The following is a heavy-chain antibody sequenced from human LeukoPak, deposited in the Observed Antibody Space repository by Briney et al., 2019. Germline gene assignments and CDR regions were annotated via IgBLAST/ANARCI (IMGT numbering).Heavy chain of an antibody. V-gene: IGHV4-34*01. J-gene: IGHJ6*02. CDR2: INHSGST. Sequence: SETLSLTCAVYGGSFSGYYWSWIRQPPGKGLEWIGEINHSGSTNYNPSPKSRVTISVDTSKNQFSLKLSSVTAADTAVYYCARAPGSGYYYRYGMDVWGQGTTVTVSS. D-gene: IGHD2-15*01. CDR1: GGSFSGYY. CDR3: ARAPGSGYYYRYGMDV.